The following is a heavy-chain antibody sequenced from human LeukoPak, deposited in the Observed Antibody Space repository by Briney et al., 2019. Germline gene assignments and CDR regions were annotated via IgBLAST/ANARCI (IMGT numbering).Heavy chain of an antibody. CDR3: AKDNRRHYTSGPNPDSLH. CDR1: GFIFNNYA. V-gene: IGHV3-9*01. D-gene: IGHD6-19*01. CDR2: ISWNSGTI. Sequence: GGTLRLSCAGSGFIFNNYAMHWVRQPPGKGLEWVSGISWNSGTIDYADSVRGRFTISRDNAKNSLYLQMDSLRVEDTAFYYCAKDNRRHYTSGPNPDSLHWGQGALVTVSS. J-gene: IGHJ4*02.